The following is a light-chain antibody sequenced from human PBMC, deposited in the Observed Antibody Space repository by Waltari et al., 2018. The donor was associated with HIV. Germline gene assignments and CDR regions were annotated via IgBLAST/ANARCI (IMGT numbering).Light chain of an antibody. CDR1: TSDLSSSSYRDY. CDR2: WAS. CDR3: QQYLRTPWT. J-gene: IGKJ1*01. Sequence: VMTQYPDSLAVSLGYRATSTCKSSTSDLSSSSYRDYLGWYQQKPGQPPKLLIYWASTRESGVPDRFSGSGSGTDFTLTISNLQAEDVAVYYCQQYLRTPWTFGQGTRVEIK. V-gene: IGKV4-1*01.